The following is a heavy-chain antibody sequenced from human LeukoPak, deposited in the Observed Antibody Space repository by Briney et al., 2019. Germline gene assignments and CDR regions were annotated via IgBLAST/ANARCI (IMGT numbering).Heavy chain of an antibody. V-gene: IGHV3-9*01. CDR3: AKVTLYSNYV. CDR2: ISWNSGSI. J-gene: IGHJ4*02. D-gene: IGHD4-11*01. Sequence: QPGGSLRLSCAASGFTFDDYAMHWVRQAPGKGLEWVSGISWNSGSIGYADSVKGRFTISRDNSKNTLYLQMNSLRAEDTAVYYCAKVTLYSNYVWGQGTLVTVSS. CDR1: GFTFDDYA.